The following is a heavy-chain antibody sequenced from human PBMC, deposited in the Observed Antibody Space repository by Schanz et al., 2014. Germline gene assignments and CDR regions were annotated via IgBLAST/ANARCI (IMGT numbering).Heavy chain of an antibody. CDR2: IGYLGDT. J-gene: IGHJ4*02. D-gene: IGHD1-1*01. Sequence: EVQLLESGGGLVQPGGSLRLSCAASGFTLSNSDMHWVRQGTGKGLEWVSTIGYLGDTYYPDSVKGRFTVSRDSGQNSLSLQMNSRRAGDTAVYYCARGTDWNLHYWGQGALVTVSS. CDR1: GFTLSNSD. CDR3: ARGTDWNLHY. V-gene: IGHV3-13*01.